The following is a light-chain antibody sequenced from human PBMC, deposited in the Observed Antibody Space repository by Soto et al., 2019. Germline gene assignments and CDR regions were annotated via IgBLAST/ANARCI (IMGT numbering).Light chain of an antibody. J-gene: IGKJ1*01. CDR3: QQRSNWPWT. CDR2: GAS. Sequence: EIVLTQSPGTLSLSPLERXTLXGRPSESLSSAYLAWYQQKPGQAPRLLIYGASTRATGIPARFSGSGSGTEFTLTISRLEPEDFAVYYCQQRSNWPWTFGQGTKVDIK. CDR1: ESLSSAY. V-gene: IGKV3D-20*02.